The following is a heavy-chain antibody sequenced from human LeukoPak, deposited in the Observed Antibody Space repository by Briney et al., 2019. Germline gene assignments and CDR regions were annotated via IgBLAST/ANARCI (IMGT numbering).Heavy chain of an antibody. V-gene: IGHV3-21*01. CDR3: AGGIAVAGLIAY. CDR1: GFTFSSYS. CDR2: ISSSSYI. D-gene: IGHD6-19*01. J-gene: IGHJ4*02. Sequence: GGSLRLSCAASGFTFSSYSMNWVRQAPGKGLEWVSSISSSSYIYYADSVKGRFTISRDNAKNSLYLQMNSLRAEDTAVYYCAGGIAVAGLIAYWGQGTLVTVSS.